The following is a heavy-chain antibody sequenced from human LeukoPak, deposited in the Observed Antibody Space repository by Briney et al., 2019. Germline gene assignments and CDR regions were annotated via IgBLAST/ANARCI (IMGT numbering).Heavy chain of an antibody. J-gene: IGHJ6*03. CDR1: GFTFSSYW. V-gene: IGHV3-7*01. CDR3: AKDHKSVIAYCSGGSCYSNYYYYYYMDV. CDR2: IKQDGSEK. Sequence: GGSLRLSCAASGFTFSSYWMSWVRQAPGKGLEWVANIKQDGSEKYYVDSVKGRFTISRDNAKNPLYLQMNSLRAEDTAVYYCAKDHKSVIAYCSGGSCYSNYYYYYYMDVWGKGTTVTISS. D-gene: IGHD2-15*01.